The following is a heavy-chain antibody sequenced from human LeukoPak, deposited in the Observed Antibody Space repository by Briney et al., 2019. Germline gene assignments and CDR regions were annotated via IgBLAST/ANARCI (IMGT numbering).Heavy chain of an antibody. V-gene: IGHV3-7*01. Sequence: SGGSLRLSCAVSGLTFNSYWMSWVRQAPGKGLEWVANIKQDGSEKFYVDSVKGRFTISRDNAKNSLYLQMNSLRAEDTAVYYCARDRGIQLWYFDYWGQGTLVTVSS. CDR3: ARDRGIQLWYFDY. CDR1: GLTFNSYW. J-gene: IGHJ4*02. CDR2: IKQDGSEK. D-gene: IGHD5-18*01.